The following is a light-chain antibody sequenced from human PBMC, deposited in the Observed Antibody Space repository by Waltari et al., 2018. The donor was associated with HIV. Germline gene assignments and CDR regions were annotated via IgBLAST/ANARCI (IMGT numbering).Light chain of an antibody. J-gene: IGLJ3*02. CDR2: EVN. CDR1: SRDVGNYNY. CDR3: SSYAATNTLV. V-gene: IGLV2-8*01. Sequence: QSALTQPPSASGSPGQSVTISCTGTSRDVGNYNYVSWYQQPPGKAPKLMIYEVNKRPSGIPDRFSGSKSGNTASLTVSGLQAEDEAEYYCSSYAATNTLVFGGGTKVTVL.